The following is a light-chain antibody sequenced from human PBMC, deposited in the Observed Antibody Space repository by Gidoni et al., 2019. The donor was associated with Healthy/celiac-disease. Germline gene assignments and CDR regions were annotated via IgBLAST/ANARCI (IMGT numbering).Light chain of an antibody. Sequence: QSALTQPASVSGSPGQSITIPCTGTSSDVGDYDSVSWYQQLPGKAPKLMIYDVTNRPSGVSNRFSGSKSGNTASLTISGLQAEDEADYYCSSYTSSSTRVFGGGTKLTVL. CDR1: SSDVGDYDS. J-gene: IGLJ3*02. CDR2: DVT. CDR3: SSYTSSSTRV. V-gene: IGLV2-14*01.